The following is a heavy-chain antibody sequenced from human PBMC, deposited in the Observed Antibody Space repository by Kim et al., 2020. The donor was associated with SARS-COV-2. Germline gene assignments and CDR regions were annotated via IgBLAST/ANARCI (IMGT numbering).Heavy chain of an antibody. Sequence: GGSLRLSCAASGFTFDDYTMHWVRQAPGKGLEWVSLISWDGGSTYYADSVKGRFTISRDNSKNSLYLQMNSLRTEDTALYYCAKDGIAVAGTVGDDAFDIWGQGTMVTVSS. CDR2: ISWDGGST. V-gene: IGHV3-43*01. CDR3: AKDGIAVAGTVGDDAFDI. D-gene: IGHD6-19*01. CDR1: GFTFDDYT. J-gene: IGHJ3*02.